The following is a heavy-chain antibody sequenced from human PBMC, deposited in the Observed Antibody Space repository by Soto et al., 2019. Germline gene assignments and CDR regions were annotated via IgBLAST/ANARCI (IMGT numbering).Heavy chain of an antibody. CDR3: AREGSGTYLPSLVY. Sequence: PGESLKISCKASGYSFSNYWVNWVRQMPGKGLEWMGRIDPSDSYTNYSPAFQGHITISADKSISTAYLQWSSLQASDTAMYFCAREGSGTYLPSLVYWAQGTLVTVSS. CDR2: IDPSDSYT. D-gene: IGHD3-10*01. CDR1: GYSFSNYW. J-gene: IGHJ4*02. V-gene: IGHV5-10-1*01.